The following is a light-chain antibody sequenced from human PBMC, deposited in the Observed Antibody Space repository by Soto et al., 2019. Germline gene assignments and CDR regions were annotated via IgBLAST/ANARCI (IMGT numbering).Light chain of an antibody. J-gene: IGLJ3*02. CDR2: EVS. Sequence: QSVLTQPASVSGSPGQSITISCTGSSSNIGGYNYVSWYQQHPGKAPKVMIYEVSNRPSGVSNRFSGSKSGNTASLTISGLQSEDEADYYCFSYTGTSTLVFVGGTKVTVL. CDR1: SSNIGGYNY. CDR3: FSYTGTSTLV. V-gene: IGLV2-14*01.